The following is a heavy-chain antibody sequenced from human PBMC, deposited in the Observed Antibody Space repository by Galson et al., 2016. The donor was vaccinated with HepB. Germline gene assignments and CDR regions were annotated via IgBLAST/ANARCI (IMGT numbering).Heavy chain of an antibody. CDR1: GFSLSTSGVG. D-gene: IGHD2-2*01. V-gene: IGHV2-5*01. J-gene: IGHJ5*02. CDR2: VYWNDDK. Sequence: ALVKPTQTPTLTCTFSGFSLSTSGVGVGWIRQPPGKALEWLALVYWNDDKRYGPSLESRLTITKDTSRHQVVLTMTNMDPMDTATYYCALVIPVTGRWFDPWGPGTLVTVSS. CDR3: ALVIPVTGRWFDP.